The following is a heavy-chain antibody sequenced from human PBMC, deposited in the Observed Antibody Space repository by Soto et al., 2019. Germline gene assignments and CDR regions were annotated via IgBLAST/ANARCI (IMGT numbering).Heavy chain of an antibody. CDR2: ISSSSSYI. CDR1: GFTFSSYS. CDR3: ARDLRYFDFPSGYYYYGMDV. Sequence: PGGSLRLSCAASGFTFSSYSMNWVRQAPGKGLEWVSSISSSSSYIYYADSVKGRFTISRDNAKNSLYLQMNSLRAEDTAVYYCARDLRYFDFPSGYYYYGMDVWGQGTTVTVSS. V-gene: IGHV3-21*01. D-gene: IGHD3-9*01. J-gene: IGHJ6*02.